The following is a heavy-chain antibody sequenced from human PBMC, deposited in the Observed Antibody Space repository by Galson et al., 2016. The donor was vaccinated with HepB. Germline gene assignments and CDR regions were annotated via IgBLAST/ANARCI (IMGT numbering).Heavy chain of an antibody. CDR3: ARADGFNPPFFDS. Sequence: SLRLSCAVSGFTLSNYRIDWVRQAPGKGLEWVSCISSSSVYIWYADSVRGRFTYSRDNAKTSLYLQMDSLTAEDTAVYYCARADGFNPPFFDSRGQGTLVTVSS. V-gene: IGHV3-21*01. CDR2: ISSSSVYI. CDR1: GFTLSNYR. J-gene: IGHJ4*02. D-gene: IGHD5-24*01.